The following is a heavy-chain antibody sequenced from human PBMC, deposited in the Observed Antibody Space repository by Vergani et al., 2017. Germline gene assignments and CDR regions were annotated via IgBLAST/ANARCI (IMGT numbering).Heavy chain of an antibody. CDR2: INHSGST. V-gene: IGHV4-34*01. J-gene: IGHJ5*02. CDR1: GGSFSGYY. D-gene: IGHD3-10*02. CDR3: ARGDSSVVVLFGELSSYNWFDP. Sequence: QVQLQQWGAGLLKPSETLSLTCAVYGGSFSGYYWSWIRQPPGKGLEWIGEINHSGSTNYNPSLKSRVTISVDTSKNQFSLKLSSVTAADTAVYYCARGDSSVVVLFGELSSYNWFDPWGQGTLVTVSS.